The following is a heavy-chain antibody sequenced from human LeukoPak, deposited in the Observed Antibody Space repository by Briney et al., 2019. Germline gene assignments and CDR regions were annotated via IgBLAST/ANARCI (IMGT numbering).Heavy chain of an antibody. CDR3: AVRIIPGGYYFDY. CDR1: GSSISSGDYY. V-gene: IGHV4-30-4*01. Sequence: PSQTLSLTCTVSGSSISSGDYYWSWIRQPPGKGLEWIGYIYYSGSTYYNPSLKSRVTISVDTSKNQFSLKLSSVTAADTAVYYCAVRIIPGGYYFDYWGQGTLVTVSS. J-gene: IGHJ4*02. D-gene: IGHD3-16*01. CDR2: IYYSGST.